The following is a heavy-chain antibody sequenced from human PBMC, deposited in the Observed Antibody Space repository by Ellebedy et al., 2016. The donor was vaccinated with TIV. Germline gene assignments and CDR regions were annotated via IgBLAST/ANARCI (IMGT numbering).Heavy chain of an antibody. Sequence: GESLKISCEFPGFTSSSVWMHWLRQTPGQGLVWVPHIVGDGSVTVYADSVKVRFAISRDNGKGTLFLQMNSLRAEDTAVYYCTRSGTYHYGFDVWGQGTMVIVSS. D-gene: IGHD3-16*02. CDR1: GFTSSSVW. J-gene: IGHJ3*01. CDR3: TRSGTYHYGFDV. V-gene: IGHV3-74*01. CDR2: IVGDGSVT.